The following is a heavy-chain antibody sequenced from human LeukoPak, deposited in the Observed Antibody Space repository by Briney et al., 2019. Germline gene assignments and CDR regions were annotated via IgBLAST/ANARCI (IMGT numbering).Heavy chain of an antibody. J-gene: IGHJ1*01. CDR3: ATELELPVTVQH. D-gene: IGHD1-7*01. V-gene: IGHV3-74*01. Sequence: GGSLRLSCAASGFTFSSYWMHWVRRAPGKGLVWVSRINSDGSSTSYADSVKGRFTISRDNAKNTLYLQMNSLRAEDTAVYYCATELELPVTVQHWGQGTLVTVSS. CDR2: INSDGSST. CDR1: GFTFSSYW.